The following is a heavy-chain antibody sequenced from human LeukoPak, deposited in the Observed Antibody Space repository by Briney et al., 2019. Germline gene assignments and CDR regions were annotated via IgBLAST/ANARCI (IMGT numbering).Heavy chain of an antibody. CDR1: GGSISSAAYY. CDR3: GRGGGRSSTGMDV. V-gene: IGHV4-31*03. J-gene: IGHJ6*02. CDR2: IYYSGRT. Sequence: PSETLSLTCTVSGGSISSAAYYWPWIRQHPGKGLEWIGHIYYSGRTDYNPTLKSRVNISIDTSKNQFSLRVNSVTAADTAVYYCGRGGGRSSTGMDVWGQGTTVTVSS. D-gene: IGHD2-2*01.